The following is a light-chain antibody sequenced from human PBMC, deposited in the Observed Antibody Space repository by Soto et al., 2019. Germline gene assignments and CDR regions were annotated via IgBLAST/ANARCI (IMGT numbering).Light chain of an antibody. Sequence: EIVLTQSAGTLSLSPGERATLSCRASQSVSSSYLAWYQQKPGQAPRLLIHGASSRATGIPDRFSGSGSGTDFTLTISRLEPEDFAVYYCQQYGSSLPITFGQGTRWRL. CDR1: QSVSSSY. CDR2: GAS. CDR3: QQYGSSLPIT. V-gene: IGKV3-20*01. J-gene: IGKJ5*01.